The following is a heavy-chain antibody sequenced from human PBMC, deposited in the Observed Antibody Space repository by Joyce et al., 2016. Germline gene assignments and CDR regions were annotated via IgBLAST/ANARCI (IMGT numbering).Heavy chain of an antibody. CDR2: IMSDGSNR. J-gene: IGHJ4*02. D-gene: IGHD4/OR15-4a*01. V-gene: IGHV3-33*01. Sequence: QVQLVESGGGVVQPGRFLRLSCAASGFTFSSYGMHWVRQAPGKGLEVVAVIMSDGSNRCYADSVNGRFTISRDNSKNTLSLQMNSLRAEDTAVYYCARDDYLTSSMDHWGQGTLVTVSS. CDR1: GFTFSSYG. CDR3: ARDDYLTSSMDH.